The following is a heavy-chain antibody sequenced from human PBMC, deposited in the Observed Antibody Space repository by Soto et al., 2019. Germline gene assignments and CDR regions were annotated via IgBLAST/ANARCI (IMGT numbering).Heavy chain of an antibody. J-gene: IGHJ6*02. Sequence: GGSLRLSCAASGFTFSSYGMHWVRQAPGKGLEWVAVISYDGSNKYYADSVKGRFTISRDNSKNTLYLQMNSLRAEDTAVYYCATHPVDTAMVQNYYYYGMDVWGQGTTVTVSS. CDR2: ISYDGSNK. V-gene: IGHV3-30*03. CDR3: ATHPVDTAMVQNYYYYGMDV. D-gene: IGHD5-18*01. CDR1: GFTFSSYG.